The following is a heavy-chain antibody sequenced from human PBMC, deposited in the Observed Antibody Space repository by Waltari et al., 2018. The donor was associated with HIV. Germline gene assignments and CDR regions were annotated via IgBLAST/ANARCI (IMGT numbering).Heavy chain of an antibody. J-gene: IGHJ4*01. CDR2: ISWNGRTT. V-gene: IGHV3-9*01. Sequence: EVQLVESGGAVVQPGRSLRLSCAASGFMFDCYAMHWVRPAPGKGLEWVSGISWNGRTTVYADSVKGRFTISRDNAKDALYLQLSSLRPEDTAFYYCAKDSRELVGYYFDYWGLGTLVTVSS. CDR3: AKDSRELVGYYFDY. D-gene: IGHD1-26*01. CDR1: GFMFDCYA.